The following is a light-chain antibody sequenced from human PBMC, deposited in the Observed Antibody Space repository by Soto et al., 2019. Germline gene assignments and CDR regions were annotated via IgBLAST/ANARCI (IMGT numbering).Light chain of an antibody. J-gene: IGLJ2*01. V-gene: IGLV2-23*01. CDR3: CSYAGSSVV. CDR1: SSDVGSYNL. CDR2: EGS. Sequence: QSALTQPASVSGSPGQSITISCTGTSSDVGSYNLVSWYQQHPGKAPKLVIYEGSKRPSGVSNRFSGSKSGNTASLTISGLQAEDEADYYFCSYAGSSVVFGGGTKLTVL.